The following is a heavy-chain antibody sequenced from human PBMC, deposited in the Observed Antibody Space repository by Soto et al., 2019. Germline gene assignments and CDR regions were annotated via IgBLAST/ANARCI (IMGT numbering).Heavy chain of an antibody. D-gene: IGHD2-8*01. V-gene: IGHV1-18*01. Sequence: QVQLVQSGSEVKKPGASVKVSCKASGYTFTSYGISWVRQAPGQGLEGMGWISAYNGNTNYAQKLQGRGTMTTDTSASTAYMELRSLRSDDTAVYYCARSMVYATPYYYGMDVWGQGTTVTVSS. J-gene: IGHJ6*02. CDR1: GYTFTSYG. CDR2: ISAYNGNT. CDR3: ARSMVYATPYYYGMDV.